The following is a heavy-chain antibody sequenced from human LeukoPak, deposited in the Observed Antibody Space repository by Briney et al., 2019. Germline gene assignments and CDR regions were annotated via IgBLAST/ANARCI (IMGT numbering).Heavy chain of an antibody. J-gene: IGHJ6*02. V-gene: IGHV1-8*01. CDR1: GYTFTSYD. CDR2: MNPNSGNT. D-gene: IGHD6-6*01. Sequence: ASVKVSCKASGYTFTSYDINWVRQATGQGLEWMGWMNPNSGNTGYAQKFQGRVTMTRNISISTAYMELSSLRSEDTAVYYCARGDGHDNGMDVWGQGTTVTVSS. CDR3: ARGDGHDNGMDV.